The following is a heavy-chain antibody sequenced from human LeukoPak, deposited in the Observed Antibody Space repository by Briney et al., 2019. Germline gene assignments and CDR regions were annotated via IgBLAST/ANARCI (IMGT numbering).Heavy chain of an antibody. D-gene: IGHD2-15*01. CDR1: GGSISYYY. V-gene: IGHV4-59*01. J-gene: IGHJ4*02. Sequence: PSETLSLTCTVSGGSISYYYWSWIRQSPGKGLEWIGYIYYNGSTNYNPSLKSRVTMSVDMSKNQFSLKLSSVTAADTAIYYCARKGGHFDYWGQGTLVTVSS. CDR2: IYYNGST. CDR3: ARKGGHFDY.